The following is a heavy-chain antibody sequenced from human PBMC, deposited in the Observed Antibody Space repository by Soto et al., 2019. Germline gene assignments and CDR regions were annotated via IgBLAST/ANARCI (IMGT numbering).Heavy chain of an antibody. V-gene: IGHV4-39*01. D-gene: IGHD5-12*01. CDR1: GDSISNNNFY. CDR3: ARTGSGYDAAYYYYGMDV. J-gene: IGHJ6*02. CDR2: IYYSGST. Sequence: SETLSLTCTVSGDSISNNNFYWGWIRQPPGKGLEWIGSIYYSGSTYYNPSLKSRVTISVDTSNNQLSLKLSSVTAADTAVFYCARTGSGYDAAYYYYGMDVWGQGTTVTVSS.